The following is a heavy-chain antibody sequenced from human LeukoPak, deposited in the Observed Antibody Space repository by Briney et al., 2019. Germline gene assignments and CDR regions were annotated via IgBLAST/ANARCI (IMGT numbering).Heavy chain of an antibody. V-gene: IGHV4-39*07. D-gene: IGHD3-16*02. J-gene: IGHJ5*02. CDR2: INHSGST. Sequence: PSETLSLTCTVSGASISGSGYYWGWIRQPPGKGLEWIGEINHSGSTNYNPSLKSRVTISVDTSKNQFSLKLSSVTAADTAVYHCARGHRDYVWGSYRPGGWFDPWGQGTLVTVSS. CDR1: GASISGSGYY. CDR3: ARGHRDYVWGSYRPGGWFDP.